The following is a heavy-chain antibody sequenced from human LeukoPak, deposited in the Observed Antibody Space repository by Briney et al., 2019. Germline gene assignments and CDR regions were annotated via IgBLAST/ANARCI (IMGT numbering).Heavy chain of an antibody. J-gene: IGHJ4*02. V-gene: IGHV4-31*03. Sequence: SETLSLTCTVSGGSISSGGYYWSWIRQHPRKGLEWIGYIYYSGSTYYNPSLKSRVTISVDTSKNQFSLKLSSVTAADTAVYYCAKSEGAGYYFDYWGQGTLVTVSS. CDR2: IYYSGST. D-gene: IGHD4/OR15-4a*01. CDR1: GGSISSGGYY. CDR3: AKSEGAGYYFDY.